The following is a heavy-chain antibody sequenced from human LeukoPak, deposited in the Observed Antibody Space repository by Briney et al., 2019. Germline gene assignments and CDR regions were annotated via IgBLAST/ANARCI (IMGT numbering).Heavy chain of an antibody. D-gene: IGHD3-9*01. V-gene: IGHV3-9*01. CDR1: GFTFDDYA. CDR2: ISWNSGSI. CDR3: AKDQVDYYFDH. J-gene: IGHJ4*02. Sequence: GGSLRLSCAASGFTFDDYAMHWVRQAPGKGLEWVSGISWNSGSIGYADSVKGRFTISRDNAKNSLYLQMNSLRAEDTALYYCAKDQVDYYFDHWGQGTLVTVSS.